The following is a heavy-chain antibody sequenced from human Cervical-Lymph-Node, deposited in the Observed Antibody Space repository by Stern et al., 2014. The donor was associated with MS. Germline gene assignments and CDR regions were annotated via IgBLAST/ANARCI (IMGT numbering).Heavy chain of an antibody. CDR2: IYHSGST. J-gene: IGHJ5*01. V-gene: IGHV4-31*03. D-gene: IGHD2-2*01. CDR3: ARKGAIVPAAIENWFDS. CDR1: GGSISSGGYF. Sequence: QVQLQESGPGLVKPSQTLSLTCTVSGGSISSGGYFWSWIRQHPGKGLEWIGYIYHSGSTYYNPSLKSRVTISVDTSKKQFSLNLTSVTAADTAVYYCARKGAIVPAAIENWFDSWGQGTLVTVSS.